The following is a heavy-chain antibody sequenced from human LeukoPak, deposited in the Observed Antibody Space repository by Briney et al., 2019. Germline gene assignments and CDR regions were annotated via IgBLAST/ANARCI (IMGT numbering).Heavy chain of an antibody. Sequence: GESLRLSCAASGFTFSSYSMNWVRQAPGKGLEWVSYIRSSSRTIYYADSVKGRFTISRDNAKNSLYLQMNSLRADDTAVYYCARDGSGRVPEMSAPDYWGQGTLVTVSS. V-gene: IGHV3-48*01. CDR2: IRSSSRTI. CDR1: GFTFSSYS. J-gene: IGHJ4*02. D-gene: IGHD3-10*01. CDR3: ARDGSGRVPEMSAPDY.